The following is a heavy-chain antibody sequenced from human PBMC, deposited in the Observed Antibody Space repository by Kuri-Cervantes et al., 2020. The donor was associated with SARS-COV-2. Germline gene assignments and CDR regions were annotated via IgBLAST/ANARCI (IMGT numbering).Heavy chain of an antibody. CDR2: VRFKENNYAT. CDR1: GFLFSASP. J-gene: IGHJ4*02. Sequence: GGAPKISCEFPGFLFSASPIHWVRQGSGKGLGWVGRVRFKENNYATAYAASVKGSFTISRDDSKNMAYLQMTSLKTEETGVYYCTTLIDYWGQGALVTVSS. V-gene: IGHV3-73*01. CDR3: TTLIDY.